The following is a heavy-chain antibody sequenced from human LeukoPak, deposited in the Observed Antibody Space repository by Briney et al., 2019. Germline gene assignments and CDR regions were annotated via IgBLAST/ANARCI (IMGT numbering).Heavy chain of an antibody. CDR1: GGSIRMSTYY. CDR2: IYHSGST. V-gene: IGHV4-39*01. D-gene: IGHD6-19*01. CDR3: VTNGTVTVAGTKFDYFDY. J-gene: IGHJ4*02. Sequence: PSETLSLTCTVSGGSIRMSTYYWGRIRQPPGKVLEWIGSIYHSGSTHYNPSLRSRVTMSVDTSKNQFTLKVTAVTAADTAVYYCVTNGTVTVAGTKFDYFDYWGQGALVTVSS.